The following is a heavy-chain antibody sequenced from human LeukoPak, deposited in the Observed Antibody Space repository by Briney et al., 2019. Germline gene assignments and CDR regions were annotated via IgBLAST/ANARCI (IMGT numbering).Heavy chain of an antibody. CDR2: ISTSGTYI. J-gene: IGHJ3*02. V-gene: IGHV3-21*01. D-gene: IGHD3-22*01. CDR3: ARGYYEAFDI. Sequence: PGGSLRLSCAASGFTFSTYNMNWVRQAPGKGLEWVSSISTSGTYIYYADSVKGRFTVSRDNAKNSLYLQMNSLRAGDTAVYYCARGYYEAFDIWGQGTMVTVSS. CDR1: GFTFSTYN.